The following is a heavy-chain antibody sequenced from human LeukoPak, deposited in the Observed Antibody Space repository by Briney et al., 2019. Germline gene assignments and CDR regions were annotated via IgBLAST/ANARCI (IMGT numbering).Heavy chain of an antibody. CDR1: GGSISSYY. J-gene: IGHJ4*02. Sequence: TASETLSLTCTVSGGSISSYYWSWIRQPPGKGLEWIGYIYYSGSTNYNPSLKSRVTISVDTSKNQFSLKLSSVTAADTAVYYCARSRAADGSYFDYWGQGTLVTVS. V-gene: IGHV4-59*01. D-gene: IGHD3-10*01. CDR2: IYYSGST. CDR3: ARSRAADGSYFDY.